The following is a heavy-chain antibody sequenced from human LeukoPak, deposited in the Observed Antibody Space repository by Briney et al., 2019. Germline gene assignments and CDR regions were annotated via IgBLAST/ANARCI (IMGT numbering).Heavy chain of an antibody. J-gene: IGHJ4*02. D-gene: IGHD3-9*01. V-gene: IGHV4-59*01. CDR2: IYYSGST. CDR3: ARGLTIYDILTAYYTFPYFDY. Sequence: SETLSLTCSVSGGSMSSYYWSWIRQPPGKGLEWIGYIYYSGSTNYTPSLKSRVTISVDTSKNQFSLNLSSVTAADTAVYYCARGLTIYDILTAYYTFPYFDYWGQGTLVTVSS. CDR1: GGSMSSYY.